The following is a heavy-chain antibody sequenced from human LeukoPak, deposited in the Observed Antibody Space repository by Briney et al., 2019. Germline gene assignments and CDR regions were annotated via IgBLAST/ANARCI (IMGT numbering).Heavy chain of an antibody. D-gene: IGHD3-3*01. J-gene: IGHJ4*02. CDR3: ARGRGMGFLEWLLLDS. Sequence: ASVKVSCKASGYTFTDSYMHWVRQAPGHGLEWMGWINLYTGGTDHAHKFQGRVTMTSDTSISTAYMELSRLRSDDTAIFYCARGRGMGFLEWLLLDSWGQGTLVTVSS. CDR1: GYTFTDSY. CDR2: INLYTGGT. V-gene: IGHV1-2*02.